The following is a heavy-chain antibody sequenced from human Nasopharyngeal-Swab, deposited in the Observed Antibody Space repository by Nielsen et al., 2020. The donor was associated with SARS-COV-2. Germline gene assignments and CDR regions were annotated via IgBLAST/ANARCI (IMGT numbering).Heavy chain of an antibody. CDR3: ARRRGPAYYYYMDV. CDR1: GDSISRGDYC. Sequence: SETLSLTCSVSGDSISRGDYCWSWIRQSPVKGLEWIGYIYHTGSTSYNPSLRSRVIISSDASKNQFSLRLSSVTAADTAMYYCARRRGPAYYYYMDVWGKGTPVTVSS. V-gene: IGHV4-30-4*01. J-gene: IGHJ6*03. CDR2: IYHTGST.